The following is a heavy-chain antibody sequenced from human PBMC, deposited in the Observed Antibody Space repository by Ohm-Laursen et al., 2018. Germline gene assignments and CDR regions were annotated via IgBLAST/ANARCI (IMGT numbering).Heavy chain of an antibody. D-gene: IGHD2-21*01. CDR3: ARDGDPNYSLSYWYFDL. CDR2: ISSSSNTI. CDR1: GFTFSTYW. J-gene: IGHJ2*01. V-gene: IGHV3-48*01. Sequence: SLRLSCAASGFTFSTYWMFWVRQAPGKGLEWVSYISSSSNTIYYADSVKGRFTISRDNAKNSLYLQMNSLRAEDTAVYYCARDGDPNYSLSYWYFDLWGRGTLVTVSS.